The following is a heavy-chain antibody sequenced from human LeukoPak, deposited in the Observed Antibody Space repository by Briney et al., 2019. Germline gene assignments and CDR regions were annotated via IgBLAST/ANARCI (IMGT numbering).Heavy chain of an antibody. Sequence: PGGSLRLSCAASGFTLSSYSMNWVRQAPGKGLEWVSSISSSSSYIYYADSVKGRFTISRDNAKNSLYLQMNSLGAEDTAVYYCAKDLHIVVVTAPFDYWGQGTLVTVSS. D-gene: IGHD2-21*02. CDR1: GFTLSSYS. J-gene: IGHJ4*02. CDR3: AKDLHIVVVTAPFDY. V-gene: IGHV3-21*01. CDR2: ISSSSSYI.